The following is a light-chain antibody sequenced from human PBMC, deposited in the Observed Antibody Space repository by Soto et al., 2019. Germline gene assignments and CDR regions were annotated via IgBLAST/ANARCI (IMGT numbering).Light chain of an antibody. CDR3: QQRSNWPLT. Sequence: EIVLTQSPATLSLSPGERATLSCRASQSVSSYLAWYQQKPGQAPRLLIYDASNRATGIPARFSGSGSWTDFTLTISSLEPEDFAVYYCQQRSNWPLTFGVGTKVEMK. CDR1: QSVSSY. V-gene: IGKV3-11*01. J-gene: IGKJ4*01. CDR2: DAS.